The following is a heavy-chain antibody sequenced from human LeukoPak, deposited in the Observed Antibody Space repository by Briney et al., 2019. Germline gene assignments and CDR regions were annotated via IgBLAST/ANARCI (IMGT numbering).Heavy chain of an antibody. CDR2: IYYSGST. Sequence: PSETLSLTCTVSGGSISSYYWSWLRQPPGKGREWIGYIYYSGSTNYNPSLKSRVTISVDTSKNQFSLKLSSVTAADTAVYYCARASGPFKVDFDYWGQGTLVTVSS. CDR1: GGSISSYY. CDR3: ARASGPFKVDFDY. D-gene: IGHD3-10*01. J-gene: IGHJ4*02. V-gene: IGHV4-59*01.